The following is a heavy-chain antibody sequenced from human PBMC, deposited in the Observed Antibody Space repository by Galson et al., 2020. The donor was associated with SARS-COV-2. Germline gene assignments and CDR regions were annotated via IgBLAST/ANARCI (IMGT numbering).Heavy chain of an antibody. Sequence: ASVKVSCKASGYTITSNGISWVRQAPGQGLEWMGWISAYNGNTTYAQKLQGRVTMTTDTSTSTAYMELRSLRSDDTAVYYCASGIVVVPAAPLVYWGQGTLVTVSS. CDR1: GYTITSNG. CDR3: ASGIVVVPAAPLVY. J-gene: IGHJ4*02. V-gene: IGHV1-18*01. D-gene: IGHD2-2*01. CDR2: ISAYNGNT.